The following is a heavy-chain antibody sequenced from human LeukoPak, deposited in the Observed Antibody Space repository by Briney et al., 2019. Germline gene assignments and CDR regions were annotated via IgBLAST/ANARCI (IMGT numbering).Heavy chain of an antibody. CDR1: GFTFSSYT. J-gene: IGHJ4*02. CDR2: IKQDGSEK. Sequence: GGSLRLSCAASGFTFSSYTMNWVRQAPGKGLEWVANIKQDGSEKYYVGSVKGRFTISRDNAKNSLYLQMNSLRAEDTAMYYCARELLGHGYNSGDFDYWGQGTLVTVSS. D-gene: IGHD5-24*01. V-gene: IGHV3-7*01. CDR3: ARELLGHGYNSGDFDY.